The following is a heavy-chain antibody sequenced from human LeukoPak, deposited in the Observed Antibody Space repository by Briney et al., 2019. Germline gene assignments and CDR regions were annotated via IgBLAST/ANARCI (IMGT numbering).Heavy chain of an antibody. Sequence: GGSLRLSCAASGFTFSNAWMSRVRQAPGKGLEWVGRIRSKTDGGTTDYAAPVKGRFTISRDDSRNTLYLQMSSLKTEDTAVYYCTKSLDCSRTSCDSWGQGTLVTVSS. CDR1: GFTFSNAW. J-gene: IGHJ5*01. D-gene: IGHD2-2*01. V-gene: IGHV3-15*01. CDR3: TKSLDCSRTSCDS. CDR2: IRSKTDGGTT.